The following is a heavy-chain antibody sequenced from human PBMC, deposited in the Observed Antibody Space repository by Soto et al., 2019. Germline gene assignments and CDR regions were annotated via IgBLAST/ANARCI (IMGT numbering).Heavy chain of an antibody. Sequence: GGSLRLSCAASGCTFSDYYMSWIRQAPGKGLEWVSYISSSGSTIYYADSVKGRFTISRDNAKNSLYLQMNSLRAEDTAVYYCARDYGAGSFDTSGWYDYWGQGPLVTVSS. CDR3: ARDYGAGSFDTSGWYDY. V-gene: IGHV3-11*01. CDR2: ISSSGSTI. J-gene: IGHJ4*02. CDR1: GCTFSDYY. D-gene: IGHD6-19*01.